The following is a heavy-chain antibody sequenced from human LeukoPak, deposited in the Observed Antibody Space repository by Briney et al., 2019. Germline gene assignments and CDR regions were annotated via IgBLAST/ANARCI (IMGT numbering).Heavy chain of an antibody. Sequence: GASVKVSCKASGYTFTSYGISWVRQAPGQGLEWMGWINPNSGGTNYAQKFQGRVTMTRDTSISTAYMELSRLRSDDTAVYYCARPNLYYYYYMDVWGKGTTVTISS. D-gene: IGHD1-14*01. V-gene: IGHV1-2*02. CDR2: INPNSGGT. CDR3: ARPNLYYYYYMDV. CDR1: GYTFTSYG. J-gene: IGHJ6*03.